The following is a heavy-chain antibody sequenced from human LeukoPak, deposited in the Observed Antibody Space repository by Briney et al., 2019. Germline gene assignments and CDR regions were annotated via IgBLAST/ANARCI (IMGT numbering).Heavy chain of an antibody. J-gene: IGHJ4*02. CDR1: GFTFSSYG. V-gene: IGHV3-30*02. CDR2: IRYDGSNK. CDR3: AKGVWGSPGYFDN. Sequence: GGSLRLSCAASGFTFSSYGMHWVRQAPGKGLEWVAFIRYDGSNKYYADSVKGRFTISRDNSKNTLYLQMNSLRAEDTAVYYCAKGVWGSPGYFDNWGQGTPVTVSS. D-gene: IGHD3-16*01.